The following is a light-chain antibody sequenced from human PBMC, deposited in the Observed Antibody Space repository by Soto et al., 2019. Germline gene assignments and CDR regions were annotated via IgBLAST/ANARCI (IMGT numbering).Light chain of an antibody. CDR3: QHYGGMWA. CDR2: DAS. Sequence: DIQMTQSPSTLSASVGDRVTITCRASQSITNRLAWYQQKPGKAPKVLIYDASNLESGVPSRFSDSGSGTEFILTISSLQPDDFATYWCQHYGGMWAFGQGTKLEIK. J-gene: IGKJ1*01. V-gene: IGKV1-5*01. CDR1: QSITNR.